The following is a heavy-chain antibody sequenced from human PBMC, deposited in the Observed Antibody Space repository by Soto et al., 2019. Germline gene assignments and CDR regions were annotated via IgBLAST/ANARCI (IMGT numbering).Heavy chain of an antibody. J-gene: IGHJ6*02. V-gene: IGHV2-70*01. D-gene: IGHD6-13*01. CDR3: ARTPRKALIAAAGPGYYYYYGMDV. CDR1: GFSRSTSGMC. CDR2: IDWDDDK. Sequence: SGATLVNPTQTLTLTCTFSGFSRSTSGMCGSWIRQPPGKALEWLALIDWDDDKYYSTSLKTRLTISKDTSKSQVVLTMTNMDPVDTATYYCARTPRKALIAAAGPGYYYYYGMDVWGQGXTVTV.